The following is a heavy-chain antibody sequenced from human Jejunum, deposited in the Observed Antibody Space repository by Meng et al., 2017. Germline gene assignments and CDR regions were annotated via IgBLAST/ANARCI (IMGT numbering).Heavy chain of an antibody. D-gene: IGHD3-9*01. CDR2: IYYSGST. V-gene: IGHV4-59*01. J-gene: IGHJ4*02. CDR3: ARFERLDNAGYYLDY. CDR1: GASISGYY. Sequence: SETLSLTCTVSGASISGYYWSWIRQPPGKGLEWIARIYYSGSTYHNPSLESRVTISVDTSKNQFALKLNSVTAADTAVYYCARFERLDNAGYYLDYWGQGTLVTVSS.